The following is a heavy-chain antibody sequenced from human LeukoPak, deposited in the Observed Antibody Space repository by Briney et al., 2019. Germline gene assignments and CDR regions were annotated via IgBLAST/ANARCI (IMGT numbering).Heavy chain of an antibody. V-gene: IGHV3-23*01. CDR2: ISGSGGST. Sequence: GGSLRLSCADSGFTFSSYSMNWVRQAPGKGLEWVSAISGSGGSTYYADSVKGRFTISRDNSKNTLYLQMNSLRAEDTAVYYCAKDGGSGWPLYFDYWGQGTLVTVSS. D-gene: IGHD6-19*01. J-gene: IGHJ4*02. CDR3: AKDGGSGWPLYFDY. CDR1: GFTFSSYS.